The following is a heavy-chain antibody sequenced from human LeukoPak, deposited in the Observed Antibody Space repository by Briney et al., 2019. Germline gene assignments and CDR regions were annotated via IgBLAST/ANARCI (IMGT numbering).Heavy chain of an antibody. V-gene: IGHV3-21*01. D-gene: IGHD1-14*01. CDR1: GFTFSSYS. Sequence: GGSLRLSCAASGFTFSSYSMNWVRQAPGKGLEWVSSISSSSSYIYYADSVKGRFTIARDNAKKSLYLQMNSLRAEDTAVYYCARSPAGANYYLDVWGKGTTVTISS. CDR3: ARSPAGANYYLDV. J-gene: IGHJ6*03. CDR2: ISSSSSYI.